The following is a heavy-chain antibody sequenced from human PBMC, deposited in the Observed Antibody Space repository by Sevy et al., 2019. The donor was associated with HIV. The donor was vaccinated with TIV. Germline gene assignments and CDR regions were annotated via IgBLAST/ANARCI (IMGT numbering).Heavy chain of an antibody. Sequence: GGSLRLSYAASGFIFDNYAMRWVRQAPGKGLEWVSGITASGGTRNYADSVKGRFTISRDNPKNTLYLQMNSLRAEDTALYYCAKGGDVWVTTQNNYWGLGTLVTVSS. CDR3: AKGGDVWVTTQNNY. CDR1: GFIFDNYA. D-gene: IGHD3-16*01. V-gene: IGHV3-23*01. J-gene: IGHJ4*02. CDR2: ITASGGTR.